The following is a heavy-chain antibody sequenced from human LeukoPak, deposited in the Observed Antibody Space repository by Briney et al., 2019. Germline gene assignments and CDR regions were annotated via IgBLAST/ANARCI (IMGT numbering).Heavy chain of an antibody. CDR2: INWNGGRV. Sequence: PGGSLRLSCAASGFTFEDYGMSWVRQGPGKGLEWVSGINWNGGRVRYADSVKGRFTISRDNAKNSVYLQMNSLRAEDTALYYCAKDEGPAAPADYWGQGTLVTVSS. D-gene: IGHD2-2*01. J-gene: IGHJ4*02. CDR3: AKDEGPAAPADY. V-gene: IGHV3-20*04. CDR1: GFTFEDYG.